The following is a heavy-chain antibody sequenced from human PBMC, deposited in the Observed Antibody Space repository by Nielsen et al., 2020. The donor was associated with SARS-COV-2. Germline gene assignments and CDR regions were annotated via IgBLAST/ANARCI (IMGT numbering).Heavy chain of an antibody. D-gene: IGHD2-21*02. CDR3: ARHPPHIWVVVTAPNWFDP. CDR2: IYYSGST. V-gene: IGHV4-39*01. Sequence: WLRQPPGKGLEWIGSIYYSGSTYYNPSLKSRVTIPVDTSKNQFSLKLSSVTAADTAVYYCARHPPHIWVVVTAPNWFDPWGQGTLVTVSS. J-gene: IGHJ5*02.